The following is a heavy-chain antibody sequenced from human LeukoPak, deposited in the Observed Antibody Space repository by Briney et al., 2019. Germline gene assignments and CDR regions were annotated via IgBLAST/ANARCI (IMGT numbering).Heavy chain of an antibody. J-gene: IGHJ4*02. V-gene: IGHV4-30-2*01. CDR3: ARGRIVGATRLDY. Sequence: PSQTLSLTCTVSGGSISSGGYYWSWIRQPPGKGLEWIGEINHSGSTNYNPSLKSRVTISVDTSKNQFSLKLSSVTAADTAVYYCARGRIVGATRLDYWGQGTLVTVSS. D-gene: IGHD1-26*01. CDR2: INHSGST. CDR1: GGSISSGGYY.